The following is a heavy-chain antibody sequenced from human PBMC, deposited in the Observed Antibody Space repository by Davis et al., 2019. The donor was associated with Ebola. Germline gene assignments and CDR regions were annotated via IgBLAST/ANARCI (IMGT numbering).Heavy chain of an antibody. D-gene: IGHD6-19*01. Sequence: AASVKVSCKASGYTFTRYYIHWVRQAPGQGLEWMGIINPSGGSTSYAQKFQGRVTMTRDTSTSTVYMELSSLRSEDTAVYYCARDNSGSSGSTPGGYWGQGTLVTVSS. CDR2: INPSGGST. J-gene: IGHJ4*02. CDR3: ARDNSGSSGSTPGGY. CDR1: GYTFTRYY. V-gene: IGHV1-46*01.